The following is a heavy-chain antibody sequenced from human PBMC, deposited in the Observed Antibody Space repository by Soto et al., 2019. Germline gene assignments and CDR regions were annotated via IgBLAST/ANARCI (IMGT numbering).Heavy chain of an antibody. V-gene: IGHV3-23*01. CDR1: GFTFSSYA. J-gene: IGHJ5*02. CDR3: AKDGRITMIVVVTPNWFDP. CDR2: ISGSGGST. Sequence: TGGSLRLSCAASGFTFSSYAMSWVRQAPGKGLEWVSAISGSGGSTYYADSVKGRFTISRDNSKNTLYLQMNSLRAEDTAVYYCAKDGRITMIVVVTPNWFDPWGQGTLVTVSS. D-gene: IGHD3-22*01.